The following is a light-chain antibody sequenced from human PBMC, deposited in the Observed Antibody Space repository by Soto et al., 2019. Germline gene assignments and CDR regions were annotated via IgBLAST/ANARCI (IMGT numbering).Light chain of an antibody. CDR3: QQYKTYPLT. Sequence: DIQMTQSPSTLSAAVGDRVNITCRASQSISTWLAWYQQKPGKAPKLLIYKASSLEGGVPSRFSGSGSGTEFNITSSSLQPDDFATYYCQQYKTYPLTFGGGTTVDIK. V-gene: IGKV1-5*03. CDR2: KAS. J-gene: IGKJ4*01. CDR1: QSISTW.